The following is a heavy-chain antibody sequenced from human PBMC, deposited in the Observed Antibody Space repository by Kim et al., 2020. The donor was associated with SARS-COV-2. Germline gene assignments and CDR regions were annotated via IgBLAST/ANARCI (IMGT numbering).Heavy chain of an antibody. CDR1: GFTFDDYA. CDR3: AKAYYDILTGYRGMDV. Sequence: GGSLRLSCAASGFTFDDYAMHWVRQAPGKGLEWVSGISWNSGSIGYADSVKGRFTISRDNAKNSLYLQMNSLRAEDTALYYCAKAYYDILTGYRGMDVWGQGTTVTVSS. V-gene: IGHV3-9*01. CDR2: ISWNSGSI. D-gene: IGHD3-9*01. J-gene: IGHJ6*02.